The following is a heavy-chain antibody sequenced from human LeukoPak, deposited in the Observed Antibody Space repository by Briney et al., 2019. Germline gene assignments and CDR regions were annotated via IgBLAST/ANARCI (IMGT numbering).Heavy chain of an antibody. Sequence: ASVKVSCKASGYTFTGYYMHWVRQAPGQGLEWMGWINPNSGGTNYAQKFQGRVTTTRDTSISTAYMELSRLRSDDTAVYYCARDYLRVVVVPAEYNWFDPWGQGTLVTVSS. CDR1: GYTFTGYY. J-gene: IGHJ5*02. D-gene: IGHD2-2*01. CDR3: ARDYLRVVVVPAEYNWFDP. V-gene: IGHV1-2*02. CDR2: INPNSGGT.